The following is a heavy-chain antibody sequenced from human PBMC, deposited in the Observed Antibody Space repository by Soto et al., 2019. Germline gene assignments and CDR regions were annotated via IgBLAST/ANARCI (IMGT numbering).Heavy chain of an antibody. CDR2: IXXXEXT. CDR3: ARGVGRSSWTSFDS. Sequence: SETLSLTCAVYGGSFSGYYWSWIRQPAGKGLEWXGRIXXXEXTXXXPXXXXRVSMSLDTSKNQLSLNLSSVTAADTAVYYCARGVGRSSWTSFDSWGQGTLVTVSS. D-gene: IGHD6-13*01. V-gene: IGHV4-59*10. J-gene: IGHJ4*02. CDR1: GGSFSGYY.